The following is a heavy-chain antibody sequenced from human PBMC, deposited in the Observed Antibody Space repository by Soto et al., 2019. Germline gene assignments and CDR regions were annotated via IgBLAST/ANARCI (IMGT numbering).Heavy chain of an antibody. V-gene: IGHV3-33*01. Sequence: GGSLRLSCAASGFTFSSYGMHWVRQAPGKGLEWVAVIWYDGSNKYYADSVKGRFTISRDNSKNTLYLQMNSLRAEDTAVYYCARDRAAAGPILDYWGQGTLVTVSS. CDR2: IWYDGSNK. D-gene: IGHD6-13*01. CDR3: ARDRAAAGPILDY. CDR1: GFTFSSYG. J-gene: IGHJ4*02.